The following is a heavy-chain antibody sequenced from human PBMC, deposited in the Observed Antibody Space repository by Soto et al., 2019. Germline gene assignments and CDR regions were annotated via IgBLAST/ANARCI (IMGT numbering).Heavy chain of an antibody. CDR1: GYGISRYT. D-gene: IGHD5-12*01. CDR3: SGGGKLVTTIPDAFGI. CDR2: IIPILGIA. Sequence: VKRYCKTSGYGISRYTISWVIQTNGQGLEWMGRIIPILGIANYAQNFQGRVTITADKSTSTAYMELSSLRSEDTAVYYFSGGGKLVTTIPDAFGIPGQPTM. J-gene: IGHJ3*02. V-gene: IGHV1-69*02.